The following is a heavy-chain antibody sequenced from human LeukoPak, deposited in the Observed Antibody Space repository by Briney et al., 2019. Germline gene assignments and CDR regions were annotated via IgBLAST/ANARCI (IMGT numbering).Heavy chain of an antibody. J-gene: IGHJ5*02. D-gene: IGHD2-21*01. CDR1: GFTFSSYG. Sequence: GGSLRLSCAAPGFTFSSYGMHWVRQAPGQGLEWVSTISQGGETPYYADSVKGRFTVSRDNSKNTLYLQIDSLSAEDTAVYYCARLVIPSHSRWFDPWGQGTLVTVSP. CDR3: ARLVIPSHSRWFDP. CDR2: ISQGGETP. V-gene: IGHV3-23*01.